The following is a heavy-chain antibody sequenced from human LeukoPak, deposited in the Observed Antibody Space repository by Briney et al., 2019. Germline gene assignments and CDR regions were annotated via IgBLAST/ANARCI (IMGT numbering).Heavy chain of an antibody. CDR3: ARDLAPGGYNYPDY. V-gene: IGHV3-30-3*01. CDR1: GFTFSSYA. J-gene: IGHJ4*02. Sequence: PGGSLRLSCAASGFTFSSYAMHWVRQAPGKGLEWVAVISYDGSNKYYADSVKGRFTISRDNSKNTLYLQMNSLRAEDTAVYYCARDLAPGGYNYPDYWGQGTLVTVSS. D-gene: IGHD5-24*01. CDR2: ISYDGSNK.